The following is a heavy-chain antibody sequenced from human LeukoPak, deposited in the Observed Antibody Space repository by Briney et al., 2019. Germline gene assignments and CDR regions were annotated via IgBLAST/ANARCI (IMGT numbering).Heavy chain of an antibody. Sequence: PSQTLSLTCTVSGGSISSGSYYWSWIRQPAGKGLEWIGRIYTSGSTNYNPSLKSRVTISVDTSKNQFSLKLSSVTAADTAVYYCARWDSSGSLDYWGQGTLVTVSS. D-gene: IGHD3-22*01. CDR2: IYTSGST. CDR1: GGSISSGSYY. V-gene: IGHV4-61*02. J-gene: IGHJ4*02. CDR3: ARWDSSGSLDY.